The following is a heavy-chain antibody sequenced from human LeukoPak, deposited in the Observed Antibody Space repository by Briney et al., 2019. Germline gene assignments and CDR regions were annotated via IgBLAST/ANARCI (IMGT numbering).Heavy chain of an antibody. CDR1: GYTFSTYS. CDR2: ISSGSSNI. J-gene: IGHJ5*02. Sequence: GGSLRLSCAASGYTFSTYSMSWVRQAPGKGLEWLSYISSGSSNIYYADSLKGRFTISRDDAENSLYLQMNSLRAEDTAVYYCARVSRFALPDPWGQGTLVTVSS. V-gene: IGHV3-48*04. CDR3: ARVSRFALPDP.